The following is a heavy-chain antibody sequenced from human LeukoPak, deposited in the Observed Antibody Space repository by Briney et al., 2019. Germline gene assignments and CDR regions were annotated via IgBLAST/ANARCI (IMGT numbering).Heavy chain of an antibody. D-gene: IGHD3-16*01. J-gene: IGHJ4*02. Sequence: QLQLQESGSGLVKPSQTLSLTCGVSGGSISGSGYSWIWIRRPPGKGLEWIGYIYRSGSTYYNPSLKSRVTISIDRSKDQFSLELISVTAADTAVYYCARTSLRPYYFDYWGQGTLVTVSS. CDR1: GGSISGSGYS. V-gene: IGHV4-30-2*01. CDR3: ARTSLRPYYFDY. CDR2: IYRSGST.